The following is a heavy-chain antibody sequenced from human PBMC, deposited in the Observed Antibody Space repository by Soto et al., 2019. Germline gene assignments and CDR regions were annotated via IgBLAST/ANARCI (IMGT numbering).Heavy chain of an antibody. Sequence: SGPTLVNPTQTLTLTCIFSGFSLTTRGMGVGFFRQPPGKALEWLALLYWDDDKRYSPSLKSRLTITKDTSKNQVVLTMTNMDPVDTATYYCAHSPILPYYYGSGSYYNRGNWFDPWGKGTLVTVSS. D-gene: IGHD3-10*01. CDR3: AHSPILPYYYGSGSYYNRGNWFDP. CDR2: LYWDDDK. CDR1: GFSLTTRGMG. V-gene: IGHV2-5*02. J-gene: IGHJ5*02.